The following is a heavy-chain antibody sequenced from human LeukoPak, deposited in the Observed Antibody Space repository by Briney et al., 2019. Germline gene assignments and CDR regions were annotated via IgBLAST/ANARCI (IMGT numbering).Heavy chain of an antibody. CDR2: FDPEDGET. V-gene: IGHV1-24*01. J-gene: IGHJ3*02. CDR3: ATSGWSGSDDAFDI. Sequence: ASVKVSCKVSGYTLTELSMHWVRQAPGKGLEWVGGFDPEDGETIYAQKFQGRVTMTEDTSTDTAYMELSSLRSGDTAVYYCATSGWSGSDDAFDIWGQGTMVTVSS. D-gene: IGHD3-3*01. CDR1: GYTLTELS.